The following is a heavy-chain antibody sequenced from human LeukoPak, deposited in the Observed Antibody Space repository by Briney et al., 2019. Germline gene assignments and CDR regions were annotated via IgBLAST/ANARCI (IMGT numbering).Heavy chain of an antibody. V-gene: IGHV3-30*01. CDR3: ARTVIVVITHDALDI. CDR1: GFTFSSYA. Sequence: PGGSLRLSCAASGFTFSSYAMHWVRQAPGKGLEWVAVISYDGSNKYYADSVKGRFTISRDNSKNTLYLQMNSLRAEDTAVYYCARTVIVVITHDALDIWGQGTMVTVSS. J-gene: IGHJ3*02. CDR2: ISYDGSNK. D-gene: IGHD3-22*01.